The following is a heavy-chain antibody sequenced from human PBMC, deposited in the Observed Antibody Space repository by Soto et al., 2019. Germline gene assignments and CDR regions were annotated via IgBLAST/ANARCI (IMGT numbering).Heavy chain of an antibody. J-gene: IGHJ6*02. CDR3: ASASPVVTDV. CDR2: IYYSGST. D-gene: IGHD5-18*01. V-gene: IGHV4-30-4*01. CDR1: GGSISSGDYY. Sequence: QVQLQDSGPGLVKPSQTLSLTCTVSGGSISSGDYYWSWIRQPPGKGLEWIGYIYYSGSTYYNPSLKRRVTISLDTYNNQFSLKLRSVTAAYTDVYYCASASPVVTDVWGQGTTVTVSS.